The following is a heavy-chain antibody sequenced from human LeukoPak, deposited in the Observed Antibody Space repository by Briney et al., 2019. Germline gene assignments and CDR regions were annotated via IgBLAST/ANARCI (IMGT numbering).Heavy chain of an antibody. CDR2: IFHSGIT. CDR1: GFSISSGYF. Sequence: SETLSLTCAVSGFSISSGYFWAWIRQSPGKGLEWIGSIFHSGITYYNPSLKSRITISVDTSKNQFSLRLSSVTAADTAVYYCARQISTRRGETCSSTSCYFDYWGQGTLVTVSS. J-gene: IGHJ4*02. V-gene: IGHV4-38-2*01. D-gene: IGHD2-2*01. CDR3: ARQISTRRGETCSSTSCYFDY.